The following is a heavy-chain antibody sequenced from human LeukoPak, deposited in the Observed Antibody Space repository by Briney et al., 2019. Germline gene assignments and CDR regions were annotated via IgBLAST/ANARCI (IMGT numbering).Heavy chain of an antibody. J-gene: IGHJ4*02. D-gene: IGHD3-9*01. V-gene: IGHV3-74*03. CDR1: GFTFSDYG. CDR2: ISSVGSST. CDR3: ARDFDRYYFDS. Sequence: GGSLRLSCAASGFTFSDYGMHWVRQAPGKGLVWVSRISSVGSSTTYADSVKGRFTISRDNAKNTLYLQMNSLRAEDTAVYYCARDFDRYYFDSWGQGTLVTVSS.